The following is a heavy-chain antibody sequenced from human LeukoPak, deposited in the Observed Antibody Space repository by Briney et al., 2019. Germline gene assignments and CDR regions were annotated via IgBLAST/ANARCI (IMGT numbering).Heavy chain of an antibody. CDR3: ARGPKQQRLYYYYYMDV. CDR2: IYNSGST. D-gene: IGHD6-13*01. V-gene: IGHV4-4*07. Sequence: PSETLSLTCTVSGGSISSYYWSWIRQPAGKGLEWIGRIYNSGSTNYNPSLKSRVTMSVDTSKNQFSLKLSSVTAADTAVYYCARGPKQQRLYYYYYMDVWGKGTTVTVSS. CDR1: GGSISSYY. J-gene: IGHJ6*03.